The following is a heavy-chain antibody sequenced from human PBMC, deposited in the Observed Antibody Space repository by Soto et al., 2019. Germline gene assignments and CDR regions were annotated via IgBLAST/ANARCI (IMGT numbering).Heavy chain of an antibody. CDR2: IIPILGIA. CDR3: ARDISREMATIGDY. V-gene: IGHV1-69*08. CDR1: GGTFSSYT. D-gene: IGHD5-12*01. J-gene: IGHJ4*02. Sequence: QVQLVQSGAEVKKPGSSVKVSCKASGGTFSSYTISWVRQAPGQGLEWMGRIIPILGIANYAKKSQGRVTITADKSTSPAYMELSSLRSEDTAVYYRARDISREMATIGDYWGQGTLVTVSS.